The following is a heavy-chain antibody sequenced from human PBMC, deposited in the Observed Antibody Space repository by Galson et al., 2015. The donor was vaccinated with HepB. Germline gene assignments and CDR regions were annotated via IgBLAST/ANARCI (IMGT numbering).Heavy chain of an antibody. CDR2: ISDSGDST. D-gene: IGHD3-10*01. J-gene: IGHJ4*02. CDR1: GVTLSKYG. Sequence: SLRLSCAGSGVTLSKYGMSWVRQAPGKGLDWVSVISDSGDSTHYADSVKGRFIISRDNSRSTLYLQMNSLRAEDTAVYYCARGSNPWKYLDYWGQGTLVTVSS. CDR3: ARGSNPWKYLDY. V-gene: IGHV3-23*01.